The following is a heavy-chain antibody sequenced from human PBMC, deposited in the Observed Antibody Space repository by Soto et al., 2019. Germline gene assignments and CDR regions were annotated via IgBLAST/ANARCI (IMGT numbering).Heavy chain of an antibody. J-gene: IGHJ6*02. Sequence: QVQLVESGGGVVQPGRSLRLSCETSGFTFSHYGMHWVRQAPGKGLEWVALIAYDGSNNYYADSVKGRFAISRDNSKNTLYLQMNRLRAEDTAVYYCAKDLATVSTDYYYYAMDVWGLGTTDTVSS. CDR3: AKDLATVSTDYYYYAMDV. V-gene: IGHV3-30*18. CDR1: GFTFSHYG. D-gene: IGHD4-4*01. CDR2: IAYDGSNN.